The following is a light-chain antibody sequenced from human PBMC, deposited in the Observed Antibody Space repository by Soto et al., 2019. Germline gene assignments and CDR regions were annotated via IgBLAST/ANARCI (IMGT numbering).Light chain of an antibody. CDR3: QQRSNWPHT. V-gene: IGKV3-11*01. Sequence: EIVLTQSPATLSLSPGERATLSCRASQSVSSYLAWYQQKPGQAPRLLIYDASNRATGIPARFSGSGSGTNFTITISSQEPEDFAVYYCQQRSNWPHTFGQGTKLEIK. CDR1: QSVSSY. CDR2: DAS. J-gene: IGKJ2*01.